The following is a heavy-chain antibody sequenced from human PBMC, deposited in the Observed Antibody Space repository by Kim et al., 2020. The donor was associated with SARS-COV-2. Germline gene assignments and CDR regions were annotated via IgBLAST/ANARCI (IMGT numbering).Heavy chain of an antibody. CDR2: IWYDGSNK. CDR1: GFTFSSYG. J-gene: IGHJ6*02. Sequence: GGSLRLSCAASGFTFSSYGMHWVRQAPGKGLEWVAVIWYDGSNKYYADSVKGRFTISRDNSKNTLYLQMNSLRAEDTSVYYCARDGYCSSTSCYIRFIYYYYGMDVWGQGTTVTVSS. V-gene: IGHV3-33*01. D-gene: IGHD2-2*02. CDR3: ARDGYCSSTSCYIRFIYYYYGMDV.